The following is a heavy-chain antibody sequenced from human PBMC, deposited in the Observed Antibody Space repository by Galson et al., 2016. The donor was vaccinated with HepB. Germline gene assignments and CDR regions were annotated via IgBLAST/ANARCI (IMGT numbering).Heavy chain of an antibody. D-gene: IGHD6-13*01. J-gene: IGHJ4*02. CDR2: ISGSAYSGVT. CDR3: AKRPTWRIAIPVDYSDY. CDR1: GFTFSTYA. V-gene: IGHV3-23*01. Sequence: SLRLSCAASGFTFSTYAMSWVRQAPGKRLEWVSVISGSAYSGVTYYADSVRGRFTISRDDSKNTLYLLMNSLTAEDTAVYYCAKRPTWRIAIPVDYSDYWGQGTMVTVSS.